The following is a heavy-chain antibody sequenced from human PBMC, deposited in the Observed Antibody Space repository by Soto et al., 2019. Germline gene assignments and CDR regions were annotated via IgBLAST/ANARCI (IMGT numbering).Heavy chain of an antibody. V-gene: IGHV3-66*01. CDR1: GFTVSSNY. CDR3: ASGGLAAAGHYYYGMDV. CDR2: ISFSGGNT. Sequence: GGSLRLSCAASGFTVSSNYMSWVRQAPGKGLEWVSFISFSGGNTYYADSVKGRFTISRDNSKNTLYLQMNSLRAEDTAVYYCASGGLAAAGHYYYGMDVWGQGTTVTAP. D-gene: IGHD6-13*01. J-gene: IGHJ6*02.